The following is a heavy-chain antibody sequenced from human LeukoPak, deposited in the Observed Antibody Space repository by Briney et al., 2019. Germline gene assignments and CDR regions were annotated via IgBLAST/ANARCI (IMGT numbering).Heavy chain of an antibody. Sequence: SETLSLTCAVYGGSFSGYYWSWIRQPPGKGLEWIGEIYHSGSTNYNPSLKSRVTISVDKSKNQFSLKLSSVTAADTAVYYCARTTMVRGVTNRGYFDYWGQGTLVTVSS. J-gene: IGHJ4*02. CDR2: IYHSGST. V-gene: IGHV4-34*01. CDR1: GGSFSGYY. D-gene: IGHD3-10*01. CDR3: ARTTMVRGVTNRGYFDY.